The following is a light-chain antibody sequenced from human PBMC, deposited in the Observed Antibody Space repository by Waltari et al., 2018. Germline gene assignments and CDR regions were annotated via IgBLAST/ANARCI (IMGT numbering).Light chain of an antibody. Sequence: QSALTQPASVSGLPGHPSPTPCPGPSSYVGGYTLFPWYHQLPGKAPKLMIYEVSKRPSGVSNRFSGSKSGNTASLTISGLQAEDEADYYCCSYAGSSTRYVFGTGTKVTVL. V-gene: IGLV2-23*02. CDR2: EVS. CDR3: CSYAGSSTRYV. CDR1: SSYVGGYTL. J-gene: IGLJ1*01.